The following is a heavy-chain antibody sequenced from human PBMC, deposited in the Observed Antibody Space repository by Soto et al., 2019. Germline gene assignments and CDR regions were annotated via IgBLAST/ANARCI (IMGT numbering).Heavy chain of an antibody. CDR1: AGCISSYY. V-gene: IGHV4-59*01. CDR2: IYYSGST. CDR3: ARVVISYGFYYFDY. D-gene: IGHD5-18*01. J-gene: IGHJ4*02. Sequence: SETLSLTCTVAAGCISSYYWSWIRQPPGKGLEWIGYIYYSGSTNYNPSLKSRVTISVDTSKNQFSLKLSSVTAADTAVYYCARVVISYGFYYFDYWGQGTLVTVS.